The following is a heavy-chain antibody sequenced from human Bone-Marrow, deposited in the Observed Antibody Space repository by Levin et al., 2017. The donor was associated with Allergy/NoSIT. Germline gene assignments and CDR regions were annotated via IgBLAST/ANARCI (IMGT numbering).Heavy chain of an antibody. D-gene: IGHD2-21*01. CDR2: ITASGYGS. CDR1: GFISSRHG. Sequence: GGSLRLSCEASGFISSRHGMTWVRQAPGKGLEWVSGITASGYGSSYADSVKGRFTISRDNVQNMVYLQMNGLRSEDTAVYYCAKGVILYFYYGLDVWGQGTTVTVSS. V-gene: IGHV3-23*01. J-gene: IGHJ6*02. CDR3: AKGVILYFYYGLDV.